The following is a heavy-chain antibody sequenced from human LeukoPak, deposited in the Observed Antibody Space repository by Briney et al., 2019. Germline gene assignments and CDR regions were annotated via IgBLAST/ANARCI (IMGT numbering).Heavy chain of an antibody. J-gene: IGHJ4*02. CDR3: ARGISGPYYFDY. CDR2: IYYSGST. D-gene: IGHD2-15*01. V-gene: IGHV4-59*01. Sequence: SETLSLTCTVSGGSISSYYWSWIRQPPGKGLEWIGYIYYSGSTNYNPSLKSRVTISVDTSKNQFCLKLSSVTAADTAVYYCARGISGPYYFDYWGQGTLVAVSS. CDR1: GGSISSYY.